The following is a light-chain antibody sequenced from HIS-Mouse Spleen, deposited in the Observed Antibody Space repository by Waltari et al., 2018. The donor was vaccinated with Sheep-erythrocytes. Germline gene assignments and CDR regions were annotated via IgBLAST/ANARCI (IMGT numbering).Light chain of an antibody. CDR1: ALPEKY. CDR3: YSTDSSGNHWV. Sequence: SYELTQPPSVSVSPGQTARITRSGNALPEKYAYLYQQKSGQAPVLVIYEDSKRPSGIPERFSGSSSGTMATLTISGAQVEDDADYYCYSTDSSGNHWVFGGGTKLTVL. J-gene: IGLJ3*02. CDR2: EDS. V-gene: IGLV3-10*01.